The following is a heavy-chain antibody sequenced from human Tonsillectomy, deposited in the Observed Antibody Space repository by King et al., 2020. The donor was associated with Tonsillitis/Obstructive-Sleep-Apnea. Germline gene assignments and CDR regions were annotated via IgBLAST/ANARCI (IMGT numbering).Heavy chain of an antibody. V-gene: IGHV3-30*04. D-gene: IGHD2-2*02. Sequence: VQLVESGGGVVQPGRSLRLSCAASGFTFRSYAMHWVRQAPGKGLEWVAVISYDGSNKYYADSVKGRFTISRDNSKNTLFLQMNSLRAEDTAVYYCARDLPIVVIPAAIKGCFDYWGQGTLVTVSS. CDR2: ISYDGSNK. CDR1: GFTFRSYA. CDR3: ARDLPIVVIPAAIKGCFDY. J-gene: IGHJ4*02.